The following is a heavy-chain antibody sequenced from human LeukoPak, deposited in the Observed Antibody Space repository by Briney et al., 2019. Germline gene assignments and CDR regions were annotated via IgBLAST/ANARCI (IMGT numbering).Heavy chain of an antibody. D-gene: IGHD6-13*01. Sequence: ASVKVSCKASGYTFTSYDIXXXRQATXQGXXXMGWMNPXSGNTGYAQKFXGXXTMTRXTSISTAYMELSSLRSEDTAVYYCAXSKGQQLVFDYWGQGTLVSVSS. CDR2: MNPXSGNT. CDR3: AXSKGQQLVFDY. CDR1: GYTFTSYD. V-gene: IGHV1-8*01. J-gene: IGHJ4*02.